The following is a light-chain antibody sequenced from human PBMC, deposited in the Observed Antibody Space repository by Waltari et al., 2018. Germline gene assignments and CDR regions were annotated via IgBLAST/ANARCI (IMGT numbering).Light chain of an antibody. CDR1: RSITTF. CDR3: EQTYDIPLT. J-gene: IGKJ4*01. CDR2: GAS. Sequence: DIQMTQSPSSLSASVGDRVTITCRASRSITTFLNWYQQKPGKAPELLMSGASLLELGVPSRFIGSGSGTDFTLVISNLQSDDFATYFCEQTYDIPLTFGGGTKVEIK. V-gene: IGKV1-39*01.